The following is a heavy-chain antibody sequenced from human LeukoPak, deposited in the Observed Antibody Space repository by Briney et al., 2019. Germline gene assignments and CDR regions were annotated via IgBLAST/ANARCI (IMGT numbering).Heavy chain of an antibody. CDR1: GFGFSNAC. V-gene: IGHV3-15*01. D-gene: IGHD2-15*01. J-gene: IGHJ4*02. CDR3: TTVTHFYL. Sequence: GGSLRLSCAASGFGFSNACLSWVRQLTGKGLEWLGRIKNGGTTDYAAPVKGRFTISRDDSKATLYLQMSSLKTEDTAIYYCTTVTHFYLGGQGIPVTVSS. CDR2: IKNGGTT.